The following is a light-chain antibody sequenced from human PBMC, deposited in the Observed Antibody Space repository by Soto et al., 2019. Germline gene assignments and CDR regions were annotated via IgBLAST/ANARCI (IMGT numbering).Light chain of an antibody. Sequence: ETVLTQSPATLSVSPGDGATLSCRASQSVGRNLAWYQRKPGQPPRPLIYGTNTRAAGVPARFSGGGSGTEFTLTINSLQSEDSAVYYCQQYYSWPLNFGGGTDVEIK. CDR1: QSVGRN. V-gene: IGKV3-15*01. CDR3: QQYYSWPLN. CDR2: GTN. J-gene: IGKJ4*01.